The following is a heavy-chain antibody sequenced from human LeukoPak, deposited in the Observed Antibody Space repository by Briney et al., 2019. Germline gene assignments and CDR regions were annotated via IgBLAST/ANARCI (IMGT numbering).Heavy chain of an antibody. CDR1: GFTFSSNS. Sequence: GGSLRLSCAASGFTFSSNSMNWVRQAPGKGLEWVSSISSSSSYIYYADSVKGRFTISRDNAKNSLYLQMNSLRAEDTAVYYCARVSGIAAAGTRGYGMDVWGKGTTVTVSS. J-gene: IGHJ6*04. D-gene: IGHD6-13*01. CDR2: ISSSSSYI. V-gene: IGHV3-21*01. CDR3: ARVSGIAAAGTRGYGMDV.